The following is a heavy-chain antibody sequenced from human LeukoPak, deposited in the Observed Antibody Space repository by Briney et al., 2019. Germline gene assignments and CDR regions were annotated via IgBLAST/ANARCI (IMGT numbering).Heavy chain of an antibody. V-gene: IGHV3-21*01. D-gene: IGHD1-1*01. Sequence: PSESLRLSCAASGFTFTTYTMNWVRQAQGTGLDWVSSISSGSGYIYYADSVKGRFTISRDNAKNSLYLQMNSLRAEDTAVYYCARSNDLDYWGQGTLVTVSS. J-gene: IGHJ4*02. CDR3: ARSNDLDY. CDR2: ISSGSGYI. CDR1: GFTFTTYT.